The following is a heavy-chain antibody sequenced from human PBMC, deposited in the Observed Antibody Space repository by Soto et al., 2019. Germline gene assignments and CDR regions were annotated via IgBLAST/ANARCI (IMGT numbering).Heavy chain of an antibody. V-gene: IGHV2-5*01. J-gene: IGHJ4*02. CDR3: AHMYYYDGSGYYPTSDY. CDR1: GFSLSSSGMS. D-gene: IGHD3-22*01. Sequence: SGPTLVNPTQTLTLTCTFSGFSLSSSGMSVGWFRQAPGKAPEWLSLVYWNDDKRYSPSLKIRLTISKDTSTNQVVLTMTNMDSVDTGTYYCAHMYYYDGSGYYPTSDYWGQGTLVTVSS. CDR2: VYWNDDK.